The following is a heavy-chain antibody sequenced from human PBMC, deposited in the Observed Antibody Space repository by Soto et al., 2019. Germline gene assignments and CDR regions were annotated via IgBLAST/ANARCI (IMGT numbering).Heavy chain of an antibody. Sequence: PSETLSLTCAVYGGSFSGYYWSWIRQHPGKGLEWIGEINHSGSTNYNPSLKSRVTISVDTSKNQFSLKLSSVTAASTAVYYCARRSTMVRGVIINWFDPWGQGTLVTVSS. CDR1: GGSFSGYY. J-gene: IGHJ5*02. CDR3: ARRSTMVRGVIINWFDP. D-gene: IGHD3-10*01. V-gene: IGHV4-34*01. CDR2: INHSGST.